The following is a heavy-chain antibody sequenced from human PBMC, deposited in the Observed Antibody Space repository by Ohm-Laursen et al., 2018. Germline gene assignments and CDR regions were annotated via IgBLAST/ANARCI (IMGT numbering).Heavy chain of an antibody. CDR3: ASSQSSSWYHAFDV. D-gene: IGHD6-13*01. Sequence: LSCAASGFTFSPTGMTWVRQPPGKGLEWIGSIFHSGSTYYNPSLKSRLTISVDTSKNHFSLKLNSVTAADTAVYYCASSQSSSWYHAFDVWGQGTMVTVSS. CDR2: IFHSGST. J-gene: IGHJ3*01. V-gene: IGHV4-38-2*01. CDR1: GFTFSPTG.